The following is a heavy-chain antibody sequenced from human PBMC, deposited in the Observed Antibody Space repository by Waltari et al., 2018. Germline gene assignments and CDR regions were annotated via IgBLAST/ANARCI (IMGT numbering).Heavy chain of an antibody. CDR3: AKDPVPYYDFWSGYYDY. CDR1: GFTFSSYA. Sequence: EVQLLESGGGLVQPGGSLRLSCAASGFTFSSYAMSWVRQAPGKGLEWVSVIYSGGSTYYADSVKGRFTISRDNSKNTLYLQMNSLRAEDTAVYYCAKDPVPYYDFWSGYYDYWGQGTLVTVSS. V-gene: IGHV3-23*03. D-gene: IGHD3-3*01. CDR2: IYSGGST. J-gene: IGHJ4*02.